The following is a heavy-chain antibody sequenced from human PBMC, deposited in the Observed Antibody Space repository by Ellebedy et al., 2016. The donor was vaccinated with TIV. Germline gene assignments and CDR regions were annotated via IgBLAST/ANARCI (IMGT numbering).Heavy chain of an antibody. CDR1: GFSLSTTGVG. Sequence: SGPTLVKPTQTLTLTCTFSGFSLSTTGVGVGWIRQPPGKALEWLALIYWDDDKRYSSSLKSRLTITKDTSKNQVVLTMTNMDPVDTATYYSAHRYDYVWGSYRSQNWFDPWGQGTLVTVSS. V-gene: IGHV2-5*02. CDR3: AHRYDYVWGSYRSQNWFDP. D-gene: IGHD3-16*02. CDR2: IYWDDDK. J-gene: IGHJ5*02.